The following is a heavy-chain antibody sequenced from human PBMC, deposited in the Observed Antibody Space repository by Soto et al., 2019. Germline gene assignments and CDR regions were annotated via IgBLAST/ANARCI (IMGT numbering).Heavy chain of an antibody. V-gene: IGHV1-18*01. J-gene: IGHJ3*01. CDR3: ARGRGYSLIPVVDDAVDV. D-gene: IGHD5-12*01. CDR2: ITTYNGDT. CDR1: GYTFSSIG. Sequence: ASVKVSCKASGYTFSSIGISWVRQAPGQGLQWLGRITTYNGDTNYAQNFQGRVTMTTDTSTSTTYMELGSLRSDDTAVYFCARGRGYSLIPVVDDAVDVWGQGTLVTVSS.